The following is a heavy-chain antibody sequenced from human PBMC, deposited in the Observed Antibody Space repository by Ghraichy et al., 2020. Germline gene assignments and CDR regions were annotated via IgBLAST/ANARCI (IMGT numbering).Heavy chain of an antibody. V-gene: IGHV1-69*13. CDR1: GGTFSSYA. CDR3: ARDEGGGHDDFDY. Sequence: SVKVSCKASGGTFSSYAISWVRQAPGQGLEWMGGIIPIFGTANYAQKFQGRVTITADESTSTAYMELSSLRSEDTAVYYCARDEGGGHDDFDYWGQGTLVTVSS. D-gene: IGHD3-16*01. J-gene: IGHJ4*02. CDR2: IIPIFGTA.